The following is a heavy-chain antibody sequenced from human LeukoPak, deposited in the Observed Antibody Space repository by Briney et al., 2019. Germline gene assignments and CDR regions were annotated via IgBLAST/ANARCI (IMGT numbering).Heavy chain of an antibody. Sequence: GGSLRLSCAASGFTFNIYGINWVRQAPRKGLEWISYIGHMSRDIYYADSVRGRFTVSRDNAKDSLFLQMNSLRVQDTAVYFCARARRATGPDYWGRGTLVTVAS. CDR1: GFTFNIYG. D-gene: IGHD4-11*01. CDR2: IGHMSRDI. J-gene: IGHJ4*02. V-gene: IGHV3-21*05. CDR3: ARARRATGPDY.